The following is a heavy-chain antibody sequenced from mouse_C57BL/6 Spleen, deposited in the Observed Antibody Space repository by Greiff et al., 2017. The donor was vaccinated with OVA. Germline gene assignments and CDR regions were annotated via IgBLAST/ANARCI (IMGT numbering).Heavy chain of an antibody. Sequence: QVQLQQPGAELVKPGASVKLSCKASGYTFTSYWMQWVKQRPGQGLEWIGEIDPSDSYTNYNQKFKGKATLTVDTSSSTAYMQLSSLTSEDAAVYYGARGYGPYAMDYWGQGTSVTVSS. CDR1: GYTFTSYW. V-gene: IGHV1-50*01. CDR2: IDPSDSYT. CDR3: ARGYGPYAMDY. J-gene: IGHJ4*01. D-gene: IGHD1-1*01.